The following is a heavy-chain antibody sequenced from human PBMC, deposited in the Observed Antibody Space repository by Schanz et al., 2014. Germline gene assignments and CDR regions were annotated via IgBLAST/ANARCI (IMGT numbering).Heavy chain of an antibody. CDR3: ARAPVTVGPYHYYMDV. J-gene: IGHJ6*03. D-gene: IGHD4-17*01. CDR1: GASISSGGYY. CDR2: ISYSGST. Sequence: QVQLQESGPGLVKPSQTLSLTCTVSGASISSGGYYWDWIRLLPGKGLEWIGYISYSGSTSFNPSLKSRLTMSVDTSKNQFSLRLSSVTAADTAVYYCARAPVTVGPYHYYMDVWGKGTTVTVSS. V-gene: IGHV4-31*03.